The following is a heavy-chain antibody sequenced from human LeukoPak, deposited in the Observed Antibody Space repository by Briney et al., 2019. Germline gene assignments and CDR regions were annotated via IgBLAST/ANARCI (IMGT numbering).Heavy chain of an antibody. Sequence: GGSLRLSCAASGFTVSSNYMSWVRQAPGKGLEWVSVIYSGGSTYYADSVKGRFTISRDNSKNTLYLQMNSLRAEDTAVYYRARESVVVTAIISWGQGTLVTVSS. D-gene: IGHD2-21*02. V-gene: IGHV3-66*01. J-gene: IGHJ4*02. CDR2: IYSGGST. CDR3: ARESVVVTAIIS. CDR1: GFTVSSNY.